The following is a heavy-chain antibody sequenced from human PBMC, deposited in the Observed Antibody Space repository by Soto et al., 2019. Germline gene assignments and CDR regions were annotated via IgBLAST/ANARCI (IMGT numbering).Heavy chain of an antibody. CDR3: ARDLRGHYGP. V-gene: IGHV3-21*06. CDR1: GFNFRNFN. J-gene: IGHJ3*01. CDR2: VSVSSSYI. D-gene: IGHD4-17*01. Sequence: PGGSLRLSCEGSGFNFRNFNIIWVRQAPGKGLEWVSSVSVSSSYIYYADSVKGRFTVSRDNANNLVFLQMNGLRPEDTAMYYCARDLRGHYGPWGQGTMVTVSS.